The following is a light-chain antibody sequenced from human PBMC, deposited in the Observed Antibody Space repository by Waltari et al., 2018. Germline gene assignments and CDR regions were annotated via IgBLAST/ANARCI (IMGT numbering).Light chain of an antibody. CDR2: GAS. CDR3: QHYVRLPAT. CDR1: QCVRGS. J-gene: IGKJ1*01. Sequence: IVLTQSPGTLSLSPGESATLSCRASQCVRGSLAWYQQKAGPAPRLLTYGASSRATGIPDRFSGSGSGTDVSHTISRLEPKNFAVYYCQHYVRLPATFGQGTKVEIK. V-gene: IGKV3-20*01.